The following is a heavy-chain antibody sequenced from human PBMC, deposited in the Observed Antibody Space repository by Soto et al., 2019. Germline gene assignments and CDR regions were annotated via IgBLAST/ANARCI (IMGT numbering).Heavy chain of an antibody. V-gene: IGHV3-30*03. CDR3: ALIQLWTFDE. D-gene: IGHD5-18*01. Sequence: HPGGSLRLSCAASGFTFSSYGMHWVRQAPGKGLEWVAVISYDGSNKYYADSVKGRFTISRDNSKNTLYLQMNSLRAEDTAVYYWALIQLWTFDEWGQGTLVRVTS. CDR1: GFTFSSYG. CDR2: ISYDGSNK. J-gene: IGHJ4*02.